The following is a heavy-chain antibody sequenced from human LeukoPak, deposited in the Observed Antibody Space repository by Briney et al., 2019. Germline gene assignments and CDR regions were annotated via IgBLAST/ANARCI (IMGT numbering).Heavy chain of an antibody. D-gene: IGHD5-24*01. CDR2: INPNSGGT. V-gene: IGHV1-2*02. CDR3: ASIEVATPYFDH. CDR1: GYTFTGYS. J-gene: IGHJ4*02. Sequence: ASVKVSFKASGYTFTGYSMHWVRQAPGQGLEWMGWINPNSGGTDYAQKFQGRVTLTRDTSISTAYMELSRLRSDDTAMYYCASIEVATPYFDHWGQGTLVTVSS.